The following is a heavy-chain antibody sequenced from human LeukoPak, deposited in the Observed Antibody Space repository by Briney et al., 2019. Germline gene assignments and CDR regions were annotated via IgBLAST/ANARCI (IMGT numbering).Heavy chain of an antibody. CDR1: GFTLSSYW. Sequence: PGGSLRLSCAASGFTLSSYWMHWVRQAPGKGLVWVSRINSDGSSTSYADSVKGRFTISRDNAKNTLYLQMNSLRAEDTAVYYCARRYCSGGSCYIDYWGQGTLVTVSS. J-gene: IGHJ4*02. D-gene: IGHD2-15*01. CDR2: INSDGSST. CDR3: ARRYCSGGSCYIDY. V-gene: IGHV3-74*01.